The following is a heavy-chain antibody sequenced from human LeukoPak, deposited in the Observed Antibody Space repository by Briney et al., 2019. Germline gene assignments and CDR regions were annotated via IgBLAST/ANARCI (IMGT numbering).Heavy chain of an antibody. D-gene: IGHD5-18*01. V-gene: IGHV3-21*01. Sequence: GGSLRLSCAASGFTFSSYSMNWVRQAPGKGLEWVSSISSSSSYIYYADSVKGRFTISRDNAENSLYLQMNSLRAEDTAVYYCARDGFPTVDTAMVYYFDYWGQGTLVTVSS. CDR1: GFTFSSYS. CDR2: ISSSSSYI. J-gene: IGHJ4*02. CDR3: ARDGFPTVDTAMVYYFDY.